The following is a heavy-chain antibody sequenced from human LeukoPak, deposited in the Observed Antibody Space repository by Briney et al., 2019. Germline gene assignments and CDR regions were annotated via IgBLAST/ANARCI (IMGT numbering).Heavy chain of an antibody. CDR3: AKGPVDTAMDYYYYGMDV. V-gene: IGHV3-23*01. CDR2: ISGSGGST. D-gene: IGHD5-18*01. Sequence: AGGSLSLSCAASGFTFSSYAMSWVRQAPGKGLEWVSAISGSGGSTYYADSVKGRFTISRDNSKNTLYLQMNSLRAEDTAVYYCAKGPVDTAMDYYYYGMDVWGQGTTVTVSS. CDR1: GFTFSSYA. J-gene: IGHJ6*02.